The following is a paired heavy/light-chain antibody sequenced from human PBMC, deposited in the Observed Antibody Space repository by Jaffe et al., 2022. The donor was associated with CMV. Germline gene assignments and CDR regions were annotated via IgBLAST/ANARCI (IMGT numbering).Heavy chain of an antibody. D-gene: IGHD2-15*01. CDR3: ARIAVRCSGGSCLNTYYFDY. CDR1: GFTFSSYA. J-gene: IGHJ4*02. Sequence: VQLVESGGGLVQPGGSLRLSCAASGFTFSSYAMNWVRQAPGKGLEWISYISSSSSTIYYADSVKGRFTISRDNAKNSLFLQVNSLRDEDTAVYHCARIAVRCSGGSCLNTYYFDYWGQGTPVTLSS. CDR2: ISSSSSTI. V-gene: IGHV3-48*02.
Light chain of an antibody. Sequence: EIVLTQSPATLSVSPGERATLSCRASQSVSSNLAWYQQKPGQAPRLLIYGASTGATGIPARFSGSGSGTEFTLTISSLQSEDFAVYYCQQYNNWPLTFGQGTKLEIK. J-gene: IGKJ2*01. V-gene: IGKV3-15*01. CDR3: QQYNNWPLT. CDR2: GAS. CDR1: QSVSSN.